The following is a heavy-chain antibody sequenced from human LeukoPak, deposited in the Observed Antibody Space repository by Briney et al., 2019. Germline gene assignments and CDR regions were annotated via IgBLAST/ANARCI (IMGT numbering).Heavy chain of an antibody. Sequence: GGSLRLSCAASGFTFSSYDIHWVRQAPGKGLEWVAFIRYDGSNKYYADSVRGRFTISRDNAKNSLYLQMNSLRAEDTAVYYCARVHDTSGYYFLDVWGKGTTVTISS. V-gene: IGHV3-30*02. D-gene: IGHD3-22*01. CDR1: GFTFSSYD. CDR2: IRYDGSNK. CDR3: ARVHDTSGYYFLDV. J-gene: IGHJ6*03.